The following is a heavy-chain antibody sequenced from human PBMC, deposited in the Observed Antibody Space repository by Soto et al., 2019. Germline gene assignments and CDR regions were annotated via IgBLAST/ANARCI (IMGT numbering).Heavy chain of an antibody. V-gene: IGHV3-33*01. CDR2: IWNDGSNR. J-gene: IGHJ5*02. Sequence: QEQLVESGGGVVQPGRSLRLSCAASGFTFMTQGMHWVRQVPGKGLEWVAVIWNDGSNRYYADTVKGRFTISRDNSKNTVYLQMNSLRAEDTAVSYCARGLYPLDPWGQGTLVTVSS. CDR1: GFTFMTQG. D-gene: IGHD2-8*01. CDR3: ARGLYPLDP.